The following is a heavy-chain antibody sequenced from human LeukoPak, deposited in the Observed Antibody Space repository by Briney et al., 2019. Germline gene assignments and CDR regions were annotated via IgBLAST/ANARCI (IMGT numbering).Heavy chain of an antibody. CDR2: INPNSGVT. CDR3: ARADLFGVVIDY. D-gene: IGHD3-3*01. CDR1: GYTFTAFP. J-gene: IGHJ4*02. Sequence: ASVKVSCKASGYTFTAFPIHWVRQAPGQGLEWMGRINPNSGVTNYAQKFQGRVIMTRDTSISTVYMQLSSLKTDDTAVYYCARADLFGVVIDYWGQGTLVTVSS. V-gene: IGHV1-2*06.